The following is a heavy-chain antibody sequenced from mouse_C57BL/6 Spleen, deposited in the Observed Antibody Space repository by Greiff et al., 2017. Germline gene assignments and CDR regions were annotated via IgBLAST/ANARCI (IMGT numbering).Heavy chain of an antibody. CDR1: GYSITSGYY. V-gene: IGHV3-6*01. Sequence: EVKLVESGPGLVKPSQSLSLTCSVTGYSITSGYYWNWIRQFPGNKLEWMGYISSDGSNNYNPSLKNRISITRDPSKNQVFLKLTSVTTENTATYYCASGSSYGNSWFADGGQGTLVTVSA. D-gene: IGHD2-1*01. CDR2: ISSDGSN. CDR3: ASGSSYGNSWFAD. J-gene: IGHJ3*01.